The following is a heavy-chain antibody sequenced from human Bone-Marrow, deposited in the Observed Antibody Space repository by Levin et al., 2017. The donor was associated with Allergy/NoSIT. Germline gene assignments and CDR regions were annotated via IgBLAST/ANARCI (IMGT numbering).Heavy chain of an antibody. V-gene: IGHV1-46*01. J-gene: IGHJ4*02. CDR2: IVPSGGST. CDR3: ARATGDILTGYYNFDY. CDR1: GYTFVNFH. D-gene: IGHD3-9*01. Sequence: GGSLRLSCQASGYTFVNFHIYWVRQAPGDGLEWMGTIVPSGGSTTYAQKFQDRVTMTTDSSTSTVYMELSSLRSDDTAVYYCARATGDILTGYYNFDYWGQGTLVTVSS.